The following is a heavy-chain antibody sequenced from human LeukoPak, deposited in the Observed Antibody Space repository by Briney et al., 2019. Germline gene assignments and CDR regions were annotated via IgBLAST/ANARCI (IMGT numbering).Heavy chain of an antibody. V-gene: IGHV1-2*02. CDR2: INPNSGGT. CDR1: GYTFTGYY. CDR3: ARVPPWYYGMDV. J-gene: IGHJ6*02. Sequence: EASVKVSCKASGYTFTGYYMHWVRQAPGRGLEWMGWINPNSGGTNYAQKFQGRVTMTRDTSISTAYMELSRLRSDDTAVYYCARVPPWYYGMDVWGQGTTVTVSS.